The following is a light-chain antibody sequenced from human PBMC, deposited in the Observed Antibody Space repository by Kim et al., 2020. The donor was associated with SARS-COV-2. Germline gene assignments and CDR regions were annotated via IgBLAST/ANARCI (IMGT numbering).Light chain of an antibody. Sequence: PGKTARITRGGNNIGSDSVHGYQQKPGQAPMLVIFYDSDRPSGIPERFSGSNSGNTATLTISRVEAGDEADYYCQVWDSSRDRYVFGTGTKVTVL. CDR2: YDS. J-gene: IGLJ1*01. CDR3: QVWDSSRDRYV. CDR1: NIGSDS. V-gene: IGLV3-21*04.